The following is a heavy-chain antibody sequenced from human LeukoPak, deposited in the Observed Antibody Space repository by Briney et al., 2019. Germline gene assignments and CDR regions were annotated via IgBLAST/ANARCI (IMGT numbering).Heavy chain of an antibody. CDR3: ARDRKITFGGVIVIPYYFDY. CDR2: ISSSSSYI. Sequence: GGSLRLSCAASGFTFSSYSMNWVRQAPGKGLEWVSSISSSSSYIYYADSVKGRFTISRDNAKNSLYLQMNSLRAEDTAVYYCARDRKITFGGVIVIPYYFDYWGRGTLVTVSS. D-gene: IGHD3-16*02. V-gene: IGHV3-21*01. J-gene: IGHJ4*02. CDR1: GFTFSSYS.